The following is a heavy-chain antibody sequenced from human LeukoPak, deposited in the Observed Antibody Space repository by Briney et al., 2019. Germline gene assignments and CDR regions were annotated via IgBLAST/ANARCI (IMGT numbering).Heavy chain of an antibody. CDR2: IHYSGST. Sequence: SETLSLTCTVSGGSISSYYWSWIRQPPGKGLEWIGYIHYSGSTNYNPSLKSRVTISVDTSKNQFSLKLSSVTAADTAVYYCARAYYVWGSYRTHAFDIWGQGTMVTVSS. D-gene: IGHD3-16*02. CDR3: ARAYYVWGSYRTHAFDI. J-gene: IGHJ3*02. V-gene: IGHV4-59*01. CDR1: GGSISSYY.